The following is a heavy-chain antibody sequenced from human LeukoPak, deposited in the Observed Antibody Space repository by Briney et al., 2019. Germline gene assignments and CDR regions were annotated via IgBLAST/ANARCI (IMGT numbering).Heavy chain of an antibody. J-gene: IGHJ2*01. CDR2: IGSDGRST. CDR1: GFTFSSYW. V-gene: IGHV3-74*01. D-gene: IGHD6-13*01. CDR3: ARAIAAAGSWYFDL. Sequence: PGGSLRLSCAASGFTFSSYWMHWVRQAPGKGLVWVSRIGSDGRSTSYADSVKGRFTISRDNAKKTLYLQINSLRAEDTAVYYCARAIAAAGSWYFDLWGRGTLVTVSS.